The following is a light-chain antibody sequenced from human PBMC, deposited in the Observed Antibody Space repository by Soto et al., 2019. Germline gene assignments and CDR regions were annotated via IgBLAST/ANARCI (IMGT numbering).Light chain of an antibody. CDR1: QSVGRN. CDR2: AAS. CDR3: QEYSKWPLFT. J-gene: IGKJ3*01. V-gene: IGKV3-15*01. Sequence: ELVVTQSPGILSVSTGDRATLSCRASQSVGRNLAWYQQKPGQAPTLLIYAASTRATALPARFSGSGSGTDFTLTISSLQYEDFAVYYCQEYSKWPLFTFGPGTRVDIK.